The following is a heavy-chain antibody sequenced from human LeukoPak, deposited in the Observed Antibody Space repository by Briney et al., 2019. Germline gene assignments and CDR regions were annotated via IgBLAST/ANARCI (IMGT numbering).Heavy chain of an antibody. Sequence: SETQSLTCTVSGGSISSYYWSWIRQPAGKGLEWIGRIYTSGNTNYNSSLKSRVSMSVDTSKNQFSLKLSSVTAADTAVYYCARWDFDWSHFDYWGQGTLVTVSS. CDR3: ARWDFDWSHFDY. V-gene: IGHV4-4*07. CDR1: GGSISSYY. J-gene: IGHJ4*02. CDR2: IYTSGNT. D-gene: IGHD3-9*01.